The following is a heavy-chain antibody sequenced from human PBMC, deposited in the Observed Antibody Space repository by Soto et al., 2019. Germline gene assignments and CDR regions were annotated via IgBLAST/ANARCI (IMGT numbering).Heavy chain of an antibody. V-gene: IGHV1-69*13. CDR1: GGTFSSYA. D-gene: IGHD5-18*01. CDR3: AMDTRGFNAFDI. Sequence: ASVKVSCKASGGTFSSYAISWVRQAPGQGLEWMGGIIPIFGTANYAQKFQGRVTITAYESTSTAYMELTRLRSEDTAVYYCAMDTRGFNAFDILGQGTMVTVSS. CDR2: IIPIFGTA. J-gene: IGHJ3*02.